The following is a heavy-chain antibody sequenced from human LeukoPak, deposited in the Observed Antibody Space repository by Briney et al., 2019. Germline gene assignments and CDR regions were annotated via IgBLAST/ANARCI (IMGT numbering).Heavy chain of an antibody. CDR2: ISTSGTTI. CDR3: ASLTRPHFDY. D-gene: IGHD4/OR15-4a*01. CDR1: GFTFSSYA. V-gene: IGHV3-48*01. Sequence: GGSVRLSCAASGFTFSSYAMHWVRQAPGKGLEWVSYISTSGTTIYYADSVQGRFTISRDNAKNSLYLQMNSLRAEDTAMYYCASLTRPHFDYWGQGTLVTVSS. J-gene: IGHJ4*02.